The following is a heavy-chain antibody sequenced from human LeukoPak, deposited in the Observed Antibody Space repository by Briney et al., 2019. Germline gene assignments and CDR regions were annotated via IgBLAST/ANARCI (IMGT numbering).Heavy chain of an antibody. CDR2: ISGSGGRT. D-gene: IGHD1-1*01. V-gene: IGHV3-23*01. J-gene: IGHJ4*02. CDR3: AKGNWRYFDY. Sequence: PGGSLRLSCAASGFTFSTYVMSWVRQAPGKGLEWVSAISGSGGRTYYADSVKGRFTISRDNSKDTLYLQMNSLGADDTAVYYCAKGNWRYFDYWGQGTLVTVSS. CDR1: GFTFSTYV.